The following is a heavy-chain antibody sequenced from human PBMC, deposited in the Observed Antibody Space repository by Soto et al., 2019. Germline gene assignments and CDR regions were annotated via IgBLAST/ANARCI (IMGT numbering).Heavy chain of an antibody. CDR2: ISGSGGST. V-gene: IGHV3-23*01. CDR3: AKDAKVDDFWSGYLYYYYYYMDV. D-gene: IGHD3-3*01. CDR1: GFTFSSYA. Sequence: GGSLRLSCAASGFTFSSYAMSWVRQAPGKGLEWVSAISGSGGSTYYADSVKGRFTISRDNSKNTLYLQMNSLRAEDTAVYYCAKDAKVDDFWSGYLYYYYYYMDVWGKGTTVTVSS. J-gene: IGHJ6*03.